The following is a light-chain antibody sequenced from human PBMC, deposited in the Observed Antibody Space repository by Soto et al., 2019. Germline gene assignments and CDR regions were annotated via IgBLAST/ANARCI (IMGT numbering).Light chain of an antibody. Sequence: QSALTQPRSVSGSPGQSVTISCTGTSSDVGDYNYVSWYQQHPGKAPKLMIYDVSKRPSGVPDRFSGSKSGNTASLTISGLQAEDEADYYCCSYAGSYSLYVFGTGTKFTVL. CDR1: SSDVGDYNY. CDR3: CSYAGSYSLYV. V-gene: IGLV2-11*01. J-gene: IGLJ1*01. CDR2: DVS.